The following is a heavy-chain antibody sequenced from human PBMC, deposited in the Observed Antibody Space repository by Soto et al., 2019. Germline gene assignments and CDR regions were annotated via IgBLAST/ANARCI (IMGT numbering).Heavy chain of an antibody. CDR3: ARARYDILTGDYYYYYMDV. D-gene: IGHD3-9*01. Sequence: QVQLVQSGAEVKKPGSSVKVSCKASGGTFSSYTISWVRQAPGQGLEWMGRIIPILGIANYAQKFQGRVKITADKTTSTAYMELSSLRSEDTAVYYCARARYDILTGDYYYYYMDVWGKGTTVTVSS. CDR1: GGTFSSYT. J-gene: IGHJ6*03. CDR2: IIPILGIA. V-gene: IGHV1-69*02.